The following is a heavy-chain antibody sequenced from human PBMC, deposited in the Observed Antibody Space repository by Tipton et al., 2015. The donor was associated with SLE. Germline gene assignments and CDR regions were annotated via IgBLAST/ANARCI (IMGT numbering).Heavy chain of an antibody. V-gene: IGHV4-59*12. J-gene: IGHJ4*02. CDR3: ARGNPAPFDY. CDR2: IYYSGST. Sequence: TLSLTCTVSGGSISSYYWSWIRQPPGKGLEWIGYIYYSGSTNYNPSLKSRVTISVDTSKNQFSLKLSSVTAADTAVYYCARGNPAPFDYWGQGTLVTVSS. CDR1: GGSISSYY.